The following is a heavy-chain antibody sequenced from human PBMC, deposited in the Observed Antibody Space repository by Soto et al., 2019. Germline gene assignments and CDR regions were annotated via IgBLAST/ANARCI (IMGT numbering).Heavy chain of an antibody. CDR1: GGSISSSNW. CDR3: ASYSSSWGYYFDY. D-gene: IGHD6-13*01. CDR2: IYHSGST. J-gene: IGHJ4*02. V-gene: IGHV4-4*02. Sequence: PSETLSLTCAVSGGSISSSNWWSWVRQPPGKGLEWIGEIYHSGSTNYNPSLKSRVTISVDKSKNQFSLKLSSVTAADTAVYYCASYSSSWGYYFDYWGQGTLVTVS.